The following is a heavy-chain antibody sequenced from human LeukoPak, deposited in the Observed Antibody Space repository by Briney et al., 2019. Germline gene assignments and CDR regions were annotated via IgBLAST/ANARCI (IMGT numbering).Heavy chain of an antibody. Sequence: PGGSPRLSCTVSGFTVSSNSMSWVHQAPGKGLEWVSFIYGGGNTHYSDSVKGRFTISRDNSKNTLYLQMNSLRAEDTAVYYCARRAGEYSHPYDYWGQGTLVTVSS. V-gene: IGHV3-53*01. D-gene: IGHD4-17*01. CDR1: GFTVSSNS. CDR3: ARRAGEYSHPYDY. J-gene: IGHJ4*02. CDR2: IYGGGNT.